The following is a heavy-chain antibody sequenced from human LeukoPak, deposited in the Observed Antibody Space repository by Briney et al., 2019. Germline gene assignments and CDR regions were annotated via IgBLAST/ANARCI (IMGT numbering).Heavy chain of an antibody. CDR3: AKFPTTVTTGAFDI. CDR1: GFTFSSYG. V-gene: IGHV3-30*18. J-gene: IGHJ3*02. CDR2: ISYDGSNK. D-gene: IGHD4-17*01. Sequence: PGGSLRLSCAASGFTFSSYGMHWVRQAPGKGLEWVAVISYDGSNKYYADSVKGRFTISRDNSKNTLYLQMNSLRAEDTAVYYCAKFPTTVTTGAFDIWGQGTMVTVSS.